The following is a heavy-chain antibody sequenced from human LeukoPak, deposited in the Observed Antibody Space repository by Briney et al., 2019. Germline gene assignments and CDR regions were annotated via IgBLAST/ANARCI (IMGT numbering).Heavy chain of an antibody. J-gene: IGHJ4*02. CDR1: GFTVSSNY. V-gene: IGHV3-53*01. CDR3: ARDLLALYDFWSGYYFY. Sequence: GGSLRLSCAASGFTVSSNYMSWVRQAPGKGLEWVSVIYSGGSTYYADSVKGRFTISRDNSKNTLYLQMNSLRAGDTAVYYCARDLLALYDFWSGYYFYWGQGTLVTVSS. CDR2: IYSGGST. D-gene: IGHD3-3*01.